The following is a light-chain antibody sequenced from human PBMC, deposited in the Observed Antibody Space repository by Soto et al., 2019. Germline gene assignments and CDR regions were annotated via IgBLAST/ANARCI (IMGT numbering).Light chain of an antibody. J-gene: IGKJ4*01. Sequence: ENVLTQSPGTLSLSPGERVTLSCRASQSVSSNLAWYQQKPGQAPRLLIYGASTRATGIPARFSGSGSGTEFTLTISSLQSEDFAVYYCQQYDNWPLTFGGGTKVDIK. CDR1: QSVSSN. V-gene: IGKV3-15*01. CDR3: QQYDNWPLT. CDR2: GAS.